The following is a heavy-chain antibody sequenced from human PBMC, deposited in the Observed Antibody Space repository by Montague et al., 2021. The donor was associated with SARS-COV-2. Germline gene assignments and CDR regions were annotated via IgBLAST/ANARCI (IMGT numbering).Heavy chain of an antibody. CDR1: GFTVSSNY. CDR2: IYSGGST. CDR3: ARGEQQQLNFYYYYYYGMDV. D-gene: IGHD6-13*01. Sequence: SLSLSFSASGFTVSSNYMSWVRQAPGKGLEWVSVIYSGGSTYYADSVKGRFTISRDNSKNTLYLQMNSLRAEDTAVYYCARGEQQQLNFYYYYYYGMDVWGQGTTVTISS. J-gene: IGHJ6*02. V-gene: IGHV3-53*01.